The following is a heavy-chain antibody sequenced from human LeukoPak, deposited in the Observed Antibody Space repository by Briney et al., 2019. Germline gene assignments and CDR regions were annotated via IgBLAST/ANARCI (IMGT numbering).Heavy chain of an antibody. J-gene: IGHJ1*01. V-gene: IGHV1-24*01. CDR2: FDPEDGEA. CDR3: ATDLSSGYFSFQH. Sequence: ASVKVSCKVSGYTLTELSMHWVRQAPGKGLEWMGGFDPEDGEAIYAQKFQGRVTMTEDTSTDTAYMELSSLRSEDTAVYYCATDLSSGYFSFQHWGQGTLVTVSS. CDR1: GYTLTELS. D-gene: IGHD3-22*01.